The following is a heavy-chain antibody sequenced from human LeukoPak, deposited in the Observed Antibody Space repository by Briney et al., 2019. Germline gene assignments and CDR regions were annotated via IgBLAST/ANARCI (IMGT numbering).Heavy chain of an antibody. Sequence: ASVKVSCKASGYTFTSYGISWVRQAPGQGLEWMGWISAYNGNTNYAQKLQGRVTMTTDTSTSTAYMELRSLRSDDTAVYYCARDPRVVATRVSYMDVWGKGTTVTVSS. CDR2: ISAYNGNT. V-gene: IGHV1-18*01. CDR1: GYTFTSYG. D-gene: IGHD2-21*02. J-gene: IGHJ6*03. CDR3: ARDPRVVATRVSYMDV.